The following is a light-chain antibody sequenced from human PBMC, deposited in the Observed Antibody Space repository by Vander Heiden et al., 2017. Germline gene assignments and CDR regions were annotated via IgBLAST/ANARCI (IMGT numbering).Light chain of an antibody. J-gene: IGLJ2*01. CDR2: DVS. CDR1: SSDVGGYNY. V-gene: IGLV2-14*03. CDR3: SSYTSSSTAV. Sequence: SARPQPAPVPGPPGQSITISCTGTSSDVGGYNYVSWYQQHPGKAPKLMIYDVSNRPSGVSNRFSGSKSGNTASLTISGLQAEDEADYYCSSYTSSSTAVFGGGTKLTVL.